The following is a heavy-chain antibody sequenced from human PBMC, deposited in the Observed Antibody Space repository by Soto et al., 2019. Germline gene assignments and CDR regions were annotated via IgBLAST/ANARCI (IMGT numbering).Heavy chain of an antibody. CDR1: GYTFTSYD. Sequence: ASVKVSCKASGYTFTSYDINWVRQATGQGLEWMGWMNPNSGNTGYAQKFQGRVTMTRNTSISTAYMELSSVTAADTAVYYCARLGQQLARSYFDYWGQGALVTVSS. CDR2: MNPNSGNT. D-gene: IGHD6-13*01. CDR3: ARLGQQLARSYFDY. V-gene: IGHV1-8*01. J-gene: IGHJ4*02.